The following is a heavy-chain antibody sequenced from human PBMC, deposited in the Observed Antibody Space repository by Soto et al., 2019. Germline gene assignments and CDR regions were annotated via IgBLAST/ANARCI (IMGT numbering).Heavy chain of an antibody. Sequence: QVQLVQSGAEVKKPGASVKISCEASGYTSTGYVMYWVRQAPGQRPEWMGWISTGTGNTRSSQRFQGRVTFTGDASASTFYMGLSSLTFEDTAVYYCAREGINAGIRPWGDAFDIWGQGTMVTVSS. V-gene: IGHV1-3*04. J-gene: IGHJ3*02. CDR1: GYTSTGYV. CDR2: ISTGTGNT. D-gene: IGHD3-10*01. CDR3: AREGINAGIRPWGDAFDI.